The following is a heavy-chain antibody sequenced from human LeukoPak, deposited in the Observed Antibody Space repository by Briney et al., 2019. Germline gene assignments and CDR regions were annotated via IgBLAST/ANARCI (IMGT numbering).Heavy chain of an antibody. Sequence: PGGSLRLSCVASGFTFTGSAMHWVPQAPGKGLGRVAFIQYDGDNKYYADSVKGRFTISRDDSQNTLYLQMNSLTVEDTAVYYCAKRWDSTWSYFDLWGQGTLVTVSS. D-gene: IGHD1-26*01. CDR1: GFTFTGSA. CDR2: IQYDGDNK. J-gene: IGHJ4*02. V-gene: IGHV3-30*02. CDR3: AKRWDSTWSYFDL.